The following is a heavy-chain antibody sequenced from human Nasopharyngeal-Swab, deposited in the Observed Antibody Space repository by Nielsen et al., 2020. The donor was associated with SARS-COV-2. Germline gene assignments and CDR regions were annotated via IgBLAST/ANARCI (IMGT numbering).Heavy chain of an antibody. CDR1: DYTFTDYG. D-gene: IGHD4-11*01. CDR3: ARDRTQLLVFYYYGLDV. J-gene: IGHJ6*02. CDR2: NSPFNGVI. Sequence: ASVKVSCKALDYTFTDYGVNWVRQAPGQGLEWVGWNSPFNGVIHYAQKFQDRVIMTTDTSTNTAYLEVTSLTSDDTAVYYCARDRTQLLVFYYYGLDVWGQGTTVTVSS. V-gene: IGHV1-18*01.